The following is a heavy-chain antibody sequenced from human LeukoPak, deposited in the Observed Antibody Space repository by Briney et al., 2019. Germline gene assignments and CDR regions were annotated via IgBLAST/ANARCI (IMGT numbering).Heavy chain of an antibody. V-gene: IGHV4-39*07. CDR3: AREPRYCSGGNCYRGGYMDV. Sequence: SETLSPTCTVSGGSISSSSYYWGWIRQPPGKGLEWIGSIFYSGSTYYNPSLKSRVTISVDTSKNQFSLKLSSVTAADTAVYYCAREPRYCSGGNCYRGGYMDVWGKGTTVTVSS. D-gene: IGHD2-15*01. CDR1: GGSISSSSYY. J-gene: IGHJ6*03. CDR2: IFYSGST.